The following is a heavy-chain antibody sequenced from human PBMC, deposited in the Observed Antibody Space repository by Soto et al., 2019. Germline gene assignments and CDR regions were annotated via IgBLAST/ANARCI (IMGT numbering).Heavy chain of an antibody. Sequence: EVQLVESGGGLVKPGGSLRLSCAASGFTFSSYSMNWVRQAPGKGLEWVSSISSSSSYIYYADSVKGRFTISRDNAKNSLYLQMNSMRAEETAVYYSARVPMSVGEDYGMDVWGQGTTVTLSS. D-gene: IGHD3-16*01. J-gene: IGHJ6*02. CDR3: ARVPMSVGEDYGMDV. V-gene: IGHV3-21*01. CDR1: GFTFSSYS. CDR2: ISSSSSYI.